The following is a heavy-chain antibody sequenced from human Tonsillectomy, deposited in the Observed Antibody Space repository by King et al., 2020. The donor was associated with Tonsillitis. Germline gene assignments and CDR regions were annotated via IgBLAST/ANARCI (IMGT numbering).Heavy chain of an antibody. CDR2: IMSSIAYI. CDR1: GFTFSSYN. D-gene: IGHD4-17*01. CDR3: ARGTTTVTPLYYFDY. Sequence: VQLGESGGGLVNPGGSLRLSCAASGFTFSSYNMNWVRQAPGKGMEWGSSIMSSIAYINYPDSMKGRFTISRDNAKHSLYLQMNSLRAEDNAVYYCARGTTTVTPLYYFDYWGQGTLVTVSS. J-gene: IGHJ4*02. V-gene: IGHV3-21*01.